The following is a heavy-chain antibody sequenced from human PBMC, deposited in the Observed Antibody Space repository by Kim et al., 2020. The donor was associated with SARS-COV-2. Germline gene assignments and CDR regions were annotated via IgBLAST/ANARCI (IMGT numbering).Heavy chain of an antibody. V-gene: IGHV1-3*01. CDR1: GYSFTDYA. CDR3: ARVYCASSSCQNVMDV. J-gene: IGHJ6*02. D-gene: IGHD2-2*01. CDR2: IDAANGHA. Sequence: ASVKVSCKASGYSFTDYAMNWVRQAPGQRLEWMGWIDAANGHAEYSQNFQARLTITTYTSASTAHMELSSLRSEDTAVYYCARVYCASSSCQNVMDVWGQGTTVTVSS.